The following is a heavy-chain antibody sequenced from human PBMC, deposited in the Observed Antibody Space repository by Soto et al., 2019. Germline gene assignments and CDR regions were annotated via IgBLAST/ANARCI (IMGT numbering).Heavy chain of an antibody. D-gene: IGHD3-3*01. J-gene: IGHJ4*02. Sequence: GGSLRLSCAASGFTFSSYVMSWVRQAPGKGLEWVSAISGSGGSTYYADSVKGRFTISRDNSKNTLYLQMNSLRAEDTAVYYCAKVRFLEWLLARYFDYWGQGTLVTVSS. CDR1: GFTFSSYV. CDR3: AKVRFLEWLLARYFDY. CDR2: ISGSGGST. V-gene: IGHV3-23*01.